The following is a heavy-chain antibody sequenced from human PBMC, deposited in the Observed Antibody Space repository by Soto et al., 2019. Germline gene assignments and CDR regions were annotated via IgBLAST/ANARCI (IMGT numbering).Heavy chain of an antibody. J-gene: IGHJ4*02. CDR3: ARQIYDSDTGPNFQYYFDS. CDR2: IDPSDSQT. Sequence: GESLQISCKVSGYSLAGYWITWVRQKPGNGLEWMGRIDPSDSQTYYSPSFRGHVTISVTKSITTVFLQWSSLRASDTAMYYCARQIYDSDTGPNFQYYFDSWGQGTPVTVSS. D-gene: IGHD3-22*01. V-gene: IGHV5-10-1*01. CDR1: GYSLAGYW.